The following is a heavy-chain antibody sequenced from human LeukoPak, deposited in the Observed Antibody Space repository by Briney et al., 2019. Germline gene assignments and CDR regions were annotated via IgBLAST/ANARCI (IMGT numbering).Heavy chain of an antibody. Sequence: GASVKVSCKASGYTFTSYGISWVGQAPGQGLEWMGWVGPYNGNTNYAQKLQGRVTMTTDTSTRTAYMELRSLRSDDTAVYYCARPGVDIVGEGFDYWGQGTLVTVSS. CDR3: ARPGVDIVGEGFDY. CDR2: VGPYNGNT. J-gene: IGHJ4*02. V-gene: IGHV1-18*01. CDR1: GYTFTSYG. D-gene: IGHD5-12*01.